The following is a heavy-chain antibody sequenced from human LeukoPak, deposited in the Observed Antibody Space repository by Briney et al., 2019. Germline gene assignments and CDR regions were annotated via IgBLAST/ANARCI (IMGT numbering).Heavy chain of an antibody. D-gene: IGHD6-13*01. V-gene: IGHV1-69*05. CDR3: ATSSGYSSSWPPDYYYYYMDV. J-gene: IGHJ6*03. CDR1: GGTFSSYA. Sequence: GSSVKVSCKASGGTFSSYAISWVRQAPGQGLEWMGGIIPIFGTANYAQKFQSRVTITTDESTSTAYMELSSLRSEDTAVYYCATSSGYSSSWPPDYYYYYMDVWGKGTTVTVSS. CDR2: IIPIFGTA.